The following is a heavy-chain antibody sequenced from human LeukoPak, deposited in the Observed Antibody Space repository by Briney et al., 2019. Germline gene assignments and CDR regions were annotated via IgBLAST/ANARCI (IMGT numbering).Heavy chain of an antibody. D-gene: IGHD3-22*01. CDR3: ARAGMIVVVKDAFDI. CDR2: IYSGGST. J-gene: IGHJ3*02. Sequence: GGSLRLSCAASGFTVSSNYMSWVRQAPGKGLEWVSVIYSGGSTYYADSVKGRFTISRDNSKNTLYLQMNSLRAEDTAVYYCARAGMIVVVKDAFDIWGQGTMVTVSS. CDR1: GFTVSSNY. V-gene: IGHV3-66*01.